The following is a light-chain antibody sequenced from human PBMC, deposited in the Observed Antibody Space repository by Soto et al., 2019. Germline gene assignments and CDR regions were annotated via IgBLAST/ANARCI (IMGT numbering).Light chain of an antibody. CDR2: DVT. CDR1: SS. J-gene: IGLJ3*02. CDR3: SSYTSSSTWV. Sequence: QSALTQPASVSGSPGQSIAISCTGASSVSWYQHHPDKAPKLIIYDVTSRPAGVSDRFSGSISGNTASLTISGLQAEDEADYYCSSYTSSSTWVFGGGTKLTVL. V-gene: IGLV2-14*03.